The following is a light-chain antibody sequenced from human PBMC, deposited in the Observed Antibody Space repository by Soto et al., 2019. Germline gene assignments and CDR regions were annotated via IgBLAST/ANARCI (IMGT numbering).Light chain of an antibody. J-gene: IGLJ2*01. V-gene: IGLV1-40*01. Sequence: QSVLTQPPSVSGAPGQRVTISCTGSSSNIGAGYGVHWYQQLPGAAPKLLIYGNTNRPSGVPDRISGSQSGTSASLAITGLQAEDEADYYCSSYAGNNNFVVFGGGTKLTVL. CDR3: SSYAGNNNFVV. CDR1: SSNIGAGYG. CDR2: GNT.